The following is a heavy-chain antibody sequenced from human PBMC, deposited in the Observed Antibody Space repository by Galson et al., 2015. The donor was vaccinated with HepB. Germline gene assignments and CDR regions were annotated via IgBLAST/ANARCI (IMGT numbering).Heavy chain of an antibody. CDR3: AKDRYYGSGSYSETPYYFDY. CDR2: ISGSGGST. Sequence: SLRLSCAASGFTFSSYAMNWVRQAPGKGLEWVSAISGSGGSTYYADSVKGRFTISRDSSKNTLYLQMNSLRAEDTAVYYCAKDRYYGSGSYSETPYYFDYWGQGTLVTVSS. D-gene: IGHD3-10*01. CDR1: GFTFSSYA. J-gene: IGHJ4*02. V-gene: IGHV3-23*01.